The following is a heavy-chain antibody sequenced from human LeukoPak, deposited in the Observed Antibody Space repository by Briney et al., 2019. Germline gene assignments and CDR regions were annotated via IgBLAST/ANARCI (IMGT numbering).Heavy chain of an antibody. CDR2: INHSGST. Sequence: SETLSLTCAVYGGSFSGNYWSWIRQPPGKGLEWIGEINHSGSTNYSPSLKSRVTISVDTSKNQFSLKLSSVTAADTAVYYCASSGSRAFDIWGQGTMVTVSS. V-gene: IGHV4-34*01. CDR1: GGSFSGNY. CDR3: ASSGSRAFDI. J-gene: IGHJ3*02. D-gene: IGHD2-15*01.